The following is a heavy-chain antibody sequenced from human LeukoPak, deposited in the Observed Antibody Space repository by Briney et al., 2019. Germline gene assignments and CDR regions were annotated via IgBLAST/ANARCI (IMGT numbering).Heavy chain of an antibody. CDR1: GFTVSSNY. CDR2: IYSGGST. J-gene: IGHJ4*02. Sequence: GGSLILSCAASGFTVSSNYMSWVRQAPGKGLEWVSVIYSGGSTYYADSVKGRFTISRDNSKNTLYLQMNSLRAEDTAVYYCARGGTMSSGFYSYFDYWGQGTLVTVSS. V-gene: IGHV3-66*01. D-gene: IGHD6-19*01. CDR3: ARGGTMSSGFYSYFDY.